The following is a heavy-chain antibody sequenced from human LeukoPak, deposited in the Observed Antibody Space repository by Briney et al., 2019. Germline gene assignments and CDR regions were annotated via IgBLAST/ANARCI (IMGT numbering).Heavy chain of an antibody. CDR2: IRYDGSIK. V-gene: IGHV3-30*02. J-gene: IGHJ4*02. CDR3: AKGIAVAGTELAD. CDR1: GFTFSSYA. Sequence: PGGSLRLSCAASGFTFSSYAMHWVRRAPGKGLEWVSFIRYDGSIKYYADSVEGRFTISRDNSKHTLYLQMNSLRADDTAVYYCAKGIAVAGTELADWGQGTLVTVSA. D-gene: IGHD6-19*01.